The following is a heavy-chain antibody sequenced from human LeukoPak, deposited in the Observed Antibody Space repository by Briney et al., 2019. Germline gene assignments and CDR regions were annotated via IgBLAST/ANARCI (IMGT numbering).Heavy chain of an antibody. CDR2: ISGGGETT. CDR1: GLSFNNYA. V-gene: IGHV3-23*01. CDR3: ARDYADYVGYFFFDY. J-gene: IGHJ4*02. D-gene: IGHD4-17*01. Sequence: GGSLRLSCAASGLSFNNYAMNWVRQAPGKGLEWVSSISGGGETTYYADSAKGRFTISRDNSQNTLYLQMNSLRAEDTAVYYCARDYADYVGYFFFDYWGQGTLVTVSS.